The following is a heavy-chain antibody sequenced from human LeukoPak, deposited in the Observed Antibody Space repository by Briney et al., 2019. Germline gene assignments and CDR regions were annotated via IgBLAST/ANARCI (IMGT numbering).Heavy chain of an antibody. CDR1: GGTFSSYA. CDR2: IIPIFGTA. J-gene: IGHJ4*02. Sequence: GASVKVSCKASGGTFSSYAISWVRQAPGQGLEWLGGIIPIFGTANYAQKFQGRVTITTDESTSTAYMELSSLRSEDTAVYYCAREAQIRSSGYPFDYWGQGTLVTVSS. CDR3: AREAQIRSSGYPFDY. V-gene: IGHV1-69*05. D-gene: IGHD3-22*01.